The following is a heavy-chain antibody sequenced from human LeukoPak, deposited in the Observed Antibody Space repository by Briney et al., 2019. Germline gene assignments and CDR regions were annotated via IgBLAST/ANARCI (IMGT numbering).Heavy chain of an antibody. CDR3: AATISGTAMVTSPIFDY. CDR2: IVVGSGNT. V-gene: IGHV1-58*02. J-gene: IGHJ4*02. CDR1: GFTFTSSA. Sequence: ASVKVSCKASGFTFTSSAMQWVRQARGQHLEWIGWIVVGSGNTNYAQKFQERVTITRDMSTSTAYMELSSLRSEDTAVYYCAATISGTAMVTSPIFDYWGQGTLVTVSS. D-gene: IGHD5-18*01.